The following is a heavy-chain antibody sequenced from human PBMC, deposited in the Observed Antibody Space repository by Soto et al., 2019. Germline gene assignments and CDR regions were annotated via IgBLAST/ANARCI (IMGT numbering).Heavy chain of an antibody. CDR3: ARGALRPPNYYGSGSSWDY. Sequence: ASVKVSCKASGATFSSYAISWVRQAPGQGLEWMGGIIPIFGTANYAQKFQGRVTITADESTSTAYMELSSLRSEDTAVYYCARGALRPPNYYGSGSSWDYWGQGTLVTVSS. D-gene: IGHD3-10*01. CDR2: IIPIFGTA. J-gene: IGHJ4*02. V-gene: IGHV1-69*13. CDR1: GATFSSYA.